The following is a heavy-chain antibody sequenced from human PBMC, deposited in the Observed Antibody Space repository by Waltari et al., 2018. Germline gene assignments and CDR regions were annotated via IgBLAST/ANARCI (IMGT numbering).Heavy chain of an antibody. J-gene: IGHJ4*02. D-gene: IGHD6-19*01. CDR2: ISSNGGSI. CDR1: GFNFEDYA. CDR3: AKGNSAWYADY. V-gene: IGHV3-9*01. Sequence: EVQLVESGGGLVQPGRSLSRPCAASGFNFEDYAMHWVRQAPGKGLEWVSSISSNGGSIGYADSVRGRFTISRDNAKSSLYLEMNSLRGEDTALYYCAKGNSAWYADYWGQGTLVTVSS.